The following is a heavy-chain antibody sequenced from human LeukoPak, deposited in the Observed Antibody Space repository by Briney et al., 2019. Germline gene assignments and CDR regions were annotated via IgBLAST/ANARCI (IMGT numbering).Heavy chain of an antibody. J-gene: IGHJ4*02. V-gene: IGHV3-23*01. CDR3: AKDWVGSSGYYPRFDY. Sequence: GSLRLSCVVSGFTFSSYAMSWVRQAPGKGLEWVSAISGSGGSTYYADSVKGRFTISRDNSENTLYLQMNSLRAEDTAVYYCAKDWVGSSGYYPRFDYWGQGTLVTVSS. D-gene: IGHD3-22*01. CDR2: ISGSGGST. CDR1: GFTFSSYA.